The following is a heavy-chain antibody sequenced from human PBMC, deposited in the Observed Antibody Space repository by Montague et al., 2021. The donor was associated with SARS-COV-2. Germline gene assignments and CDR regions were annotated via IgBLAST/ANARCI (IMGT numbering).Heavy chain of an antibody. V-gene: IGHV4-39*01. CDR1: GGSISSSSNY. Sequence: SETLSLTCTVSGGSISSSSNYWGWIRQPPGKGLEWIGSIYYSGSTYYNPSLKSRVTISVDTSKNQFSLKLNSVTAADTAVYYCARIVCFGELTRENWFDTWGQGTLVTVSS. CDR2: IYYSGST. CDR3: ARIVCFGELTRENWFDT. D-gene: IGHD3-10*01. J-gene: IGHJ5*02.